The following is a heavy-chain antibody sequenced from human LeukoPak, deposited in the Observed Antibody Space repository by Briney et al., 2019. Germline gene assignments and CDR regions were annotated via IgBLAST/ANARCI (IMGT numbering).Heavy chain of an antibody. V-gene: IGHV3-21*01. Sequence: GGSLRLSCATSGITLSSHAMSWVRQAPGKALEWVSSISSSGNYRDFADSVKGRFTISRDNAQKSLYLQMNSLRAEDTAVYYCTGEYIRGMADYWGQGIVVIISS. CDR2: ISSSGNYR. CDR1: GITLSSHA. J-gene: IGHJ4*02. CDR3: TGEYIRGMADY. D-gene: IGHD6-13*01.